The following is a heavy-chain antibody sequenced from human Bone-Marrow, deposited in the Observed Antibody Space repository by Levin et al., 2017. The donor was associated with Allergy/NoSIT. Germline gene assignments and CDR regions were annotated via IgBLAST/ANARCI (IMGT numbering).Heavy chain of an antibody. Sequence: GGSLRLSCAASGFTFSSYGMHWVRQAPGKGLEWVAVIWYDGSNKYYADSVKGRFTISRDNSKNTLYLQMNSLRAEDTAVYYCARDGGEWLRLRGWYFDLWGCGTLVTVSS. J-gene: IGHJ2*01. CDR1: GFTFSSYG. CDR2: IWYDGSNK. V-gene: IGHV3-33*01. CDR3: ARDGGEWLRLRGWYFDL. D-gene: IGHD5-12*01.